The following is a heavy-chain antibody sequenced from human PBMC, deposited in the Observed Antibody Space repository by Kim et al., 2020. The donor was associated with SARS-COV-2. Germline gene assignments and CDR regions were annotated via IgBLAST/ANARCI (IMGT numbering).Heavy chain of an antibody. CDR1: GYTFTSYD. J-gene: IGHJ4*02. D-gene: IGHD5-12*01. V-gene: IGHV1-8*01. Sequence: ASVKVSCKASGYTFTSYDINWVRQATGQGLEWMGWMNPNSGNTGYAQKFQGRVTMTRNTSISTAYMELSSLRSEDTAVYYCARDGDGYNLFDYWGQGTLVTVSS. CDR3: ARDGDGYNLFDY. CDR2: MNPNSGNT.